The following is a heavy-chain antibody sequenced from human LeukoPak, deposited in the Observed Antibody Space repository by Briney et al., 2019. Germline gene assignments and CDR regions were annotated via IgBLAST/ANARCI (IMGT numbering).Heavy chain of an antibody. CDR2: IYYSGST. Sequence: PSETLSLTCSVSGGSISSGGYYWSWIRQHPGKGLEWIGYIYYSGSTYHTPSLKTRVTISVDTSKNQFSLKLSSVTAADTAVYYCARVSTVTTNYFDYWGQGTLVTVSS. CDR3: ARVSTVTTNYFDY. CDR1: GGSISSGGYY. J-gene: IGHJ4*02. V-gene: IGHV4-31*03. D-gene: IGHD4-17*01.